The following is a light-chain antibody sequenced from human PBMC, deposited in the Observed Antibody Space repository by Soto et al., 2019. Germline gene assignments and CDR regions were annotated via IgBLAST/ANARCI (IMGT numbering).Light chain of an antibody. CDR3: VSFTSRTTYV. Sequence: QSVLTKPASVCDSPGQSITISCSGTSSDVGGSNHVSWYQQHPGKSPKLMIYDVTNRPSGVSHHFSGSKSGSTASLIISGLQAEDEADYYCVSFTSRTTYVFGTGTKV. V-gene: IGLV2-14*01. CDR2: DVT. J-gene: IGLJ1*01. CDR1: SSDVGGSNH.